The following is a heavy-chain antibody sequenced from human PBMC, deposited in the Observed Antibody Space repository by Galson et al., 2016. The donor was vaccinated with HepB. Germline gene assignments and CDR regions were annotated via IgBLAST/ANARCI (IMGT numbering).Heavy chain of an antibody. V-gene: IGHV2-5*02. CDR3: AHMTKSQYGFWSGYANCDY. J-gene: IGHJ4*02. D-gene: IGHD3-3*01. Sequence: PALVKPTQTLTLTCTFSGFLLSTSGVGVGWIRQPPGKALEWLALIYWDDDKRSSPSLKTRVTITRDTSEKQVVLTMTNMDPVDTATYYCAHMTKSQYGFWSGYANCDYWSQGILVTVSS. CDR1: GFLLSTSGVG. CDR2: IYWDDDK.